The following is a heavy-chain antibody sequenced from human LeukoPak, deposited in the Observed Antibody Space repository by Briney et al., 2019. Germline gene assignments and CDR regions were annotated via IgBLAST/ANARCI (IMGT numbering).Heavy chain of an antibody. Sequence: GGSLRLSCSASGFTFSSYAMHWVRQAPGKGLEYVSAISSSGGSTYYADSVKGRFTISRDNSKNTLYLKMSSLRAEDTAVYYCVKETIAAAGTFDYWGQGTLVTVSS. CDR1: GFTFSSYA. V-gene: IGHV3-64D*06. D-gene: IGHD6-13*01. CDR2: ISSSGGST. CDR3: VKETIAAAGTFDY. J-gene: IGHJ4*02.